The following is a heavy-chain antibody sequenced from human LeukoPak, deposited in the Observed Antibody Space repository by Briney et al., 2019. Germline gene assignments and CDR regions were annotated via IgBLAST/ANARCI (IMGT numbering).Heavy chain of an antibody. CDR2: INHSGST. CDR3: ARSLQYGWFDP. CDR1: GFIFSNYG. Sequence: GSLRLSCAASGFIFSNYGMSWVRQAPGKGLEWIGEINHSGSTNYNPSLKSRVTISVDTSKNQFSLKLSSVTAADTAVYYCARSLQYGWFDPWGQGTLVTVSS. V-gene: IGHV4-34*01. J-gene: IGHJ5*02. D-gene: IGHD4-11*01.